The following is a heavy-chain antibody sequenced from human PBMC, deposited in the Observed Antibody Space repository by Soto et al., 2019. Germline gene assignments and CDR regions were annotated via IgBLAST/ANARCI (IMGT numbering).Heavy chain of an antibody. J-gene: IGHJ4*02. Sequence: PAETLYLTCPVPGGSVISGSYYWSWIRQPPGKGLEWIGYIYYSGSTNYNPSLKSRVTISVDTSKNQFSLKLSSVTAADTAVYYCARGRKNLNFDYWGQGTLVTVSS. CDR2: IYYSGST. CDR1: GGSVISGSYY. V-gene: IGHV4-61*01. CDR3: ARGRKNLNFDY.